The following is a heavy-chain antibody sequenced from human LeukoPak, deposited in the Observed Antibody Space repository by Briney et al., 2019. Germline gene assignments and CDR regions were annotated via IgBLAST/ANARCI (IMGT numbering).Heavy chain of an antibody. J-gene: IGHJ3*01. CDR1: GYTFTGYY. Sequence: GASVKVSCKASGYTFTGYYMHWVRQAPGQGLEWMGWISAQNGNTNYAQSLQGRVTMTTDTPTSTAYMELRSLRSDDTAVYYCARVSDYGRSPSHPMTWGQGTLVTVSS. CDR2: ISAQNGNT. D-gene: IGHD4/OR15-4a*01. V-gene: IGHV1-18*04. CDR3: ARVSDYGRSPSHPMT.